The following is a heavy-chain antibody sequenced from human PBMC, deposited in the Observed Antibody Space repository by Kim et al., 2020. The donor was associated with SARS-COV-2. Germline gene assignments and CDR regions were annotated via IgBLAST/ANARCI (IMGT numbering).Heavy chain of an antibody. Sequence: GGSLRLSCAASGFTFSNAWMNWVRQAPGKGLEWVGRIKSKINGGTTGYGAPVEVRFTISRDESKNTLYLQMKSLKTEDTAVYDCTSDLGDYCAGDCYSRVWGQGTPVTVSS. CDR1: GFTFSNAW. CDR2: IKSKINGGTT. D-gene: IGHD2-21*02. V-gene: IGHV3-15*01. CDR3: TSDLGDYCAGDCYSRV. J-gene: IGHJ6*02.